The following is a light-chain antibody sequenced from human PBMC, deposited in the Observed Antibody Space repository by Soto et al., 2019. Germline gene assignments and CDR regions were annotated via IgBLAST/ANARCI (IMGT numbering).Light chain of an antibody. CDR1: QICXSNY. Sequence: IVLTQSPGTLSLSPGERATLSCRASQICXSNYSALYQQKPGQAPRLLXAGSSSRATGIPDRLSGSGSGTVFTLTISRMEPEDFAIYYCQQYDSATLTFGQGTKVDIK. CDR2: GSS. J-gene: IGKJ1*01. CDR3: QQYDSATLT. V-gene: IGKV3-20*01.